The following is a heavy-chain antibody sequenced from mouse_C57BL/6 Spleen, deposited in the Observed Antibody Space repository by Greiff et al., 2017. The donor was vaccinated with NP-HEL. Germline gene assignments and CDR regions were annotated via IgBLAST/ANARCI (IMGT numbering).Heavy chain of an antibody. V-gene: IGHV14-4*01. Sequence: VQLQQSGAELVRPGASVKLSCTASGFNIKDDYMHWVKQRPEQGLEWIGWFDPENGDTEYASKFQGKATITADTSSNTAYLQLSSLTSEDTAGYCCTRWEDYVSSFDYWGQGTTLTVSS. CDR2: FDPENGDT. CDR3: TRWEDYVSSFDY. D-gene: IGHD2-4*01. CDR1: GFNIKDDY. J-gene: IGHJ2*01.